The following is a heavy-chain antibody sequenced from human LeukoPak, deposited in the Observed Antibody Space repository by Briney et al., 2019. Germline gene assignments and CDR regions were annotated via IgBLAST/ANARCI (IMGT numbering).Heavy chain of an antibody. CDR3: ARLAPRRYSSSWYGSGDAFDI. J-gene: IGHJ3*02. CDR1: GGSISSSNW. CDR2: IYHSGST. D-gene: IGHD6-13*01. V-gene: IGHV4-4*02. Sequence: SGTLSLTCAVSGGSISSSNWWSWVRQPPGKGLEWIGEIYHSGSTNYNPSLKSRVTISVDTSKNQFSLKLSSVTAADTAVYYCARLAPRRYSSSWYGSGDAFDIWGQGTMVTVSS.